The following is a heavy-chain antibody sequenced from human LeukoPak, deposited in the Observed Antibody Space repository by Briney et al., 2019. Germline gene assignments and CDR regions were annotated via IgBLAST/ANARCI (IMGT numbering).Heavy chain of an antibody. Sequence: GGSLRLSCAASGFTFSSYAMSWVRQAPGKGLEWVSTISGGGSSTYYADSVKGRFTISRDNSKNTLYLQMNSLRAEDTAVYYCAKDRYSYGPFDYWGQGTLVTVSS. CDR1: GFTFSSYA. D-gene: IGHD5-18*01. J-gene: IGHJ4*02. CDR3: AKDRYSYGPFDY. CDR2: ISGGGSST. V-gene: IGHV3-23*01.